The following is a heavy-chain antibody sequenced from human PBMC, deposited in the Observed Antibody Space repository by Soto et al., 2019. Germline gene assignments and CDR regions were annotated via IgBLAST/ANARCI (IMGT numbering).Heavy chain of an antibody. J-gene: IGHJ3*02. CDR3: ARDEGFTYYYDSSGYSCDAFDI. V-gene: IGHV1-8*01. CDR2: MNPNSGNT. CDR1: GYTFTRYD. Sequence: ASVKVSCKASGYTFTRYDINWVRQATGPGLEWMGWMNPNSGNTGYAQKFQGRVTMTRNTSISTAYMALSSVRSDDTAVYYCARDEGFTYYYDSSGYSCDAFDIWGQGTIVTVSS. D-gene: IGHD3-22*01.